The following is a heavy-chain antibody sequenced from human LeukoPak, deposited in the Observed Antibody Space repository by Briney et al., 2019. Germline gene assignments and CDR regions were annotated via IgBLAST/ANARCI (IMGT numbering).Heavy chain of an antibody. J-gene: IGHJ4*02. CDR2: IGTTSGAI. Sequence: PGGSLRLSCAASGFTFSSYDMSWVRQAPGKGLEWVSYIGTTSGAIYYADSVKGRFTISRDSAKNSLYLQMNSLRAEDTAVYYCARFRTWGDKAFDYWGQGTLVTVSS. CDR3: ARFRTWGDKAFDY. CDR1: GFTFSSYD. D-gene: IGHD2-21*02. V-gene: IGHV3-48*01.